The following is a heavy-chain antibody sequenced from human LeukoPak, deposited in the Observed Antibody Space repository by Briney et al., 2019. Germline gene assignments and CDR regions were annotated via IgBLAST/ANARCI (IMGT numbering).Heavy chain of an antibody. V-gene: IGHV3-30*02. Sequence: GGSLRLSCAASGFTFSKYGMYWVRQAPGKGLEWAAFIRNDGRNKYYTDSVKGRFTISRDNAKNSLYLLMNSLRAEDTAVYYCARDLAVADIDYWGQGTLVTVSS. CDR2: IRNDGRNK. CDR3: ARDLAVADIDY. J-gene: IGHJ4*02. D-gene: IGHD6-19*01. CDR1: GFTFSKYG.